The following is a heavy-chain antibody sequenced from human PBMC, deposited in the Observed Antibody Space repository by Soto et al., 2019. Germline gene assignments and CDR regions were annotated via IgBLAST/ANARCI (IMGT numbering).Heavy chain of an antibody. CDR3: AAGGGLPRYY. CDR1: GGSISSGGYS. D-gene: IGHD5-12*01. Sequence: QLQLQESGSGLVKPSQTLSLTCAVSGGSISSGGYSWRWIRQPPGKGLEWIGYIYHSRSTYDNPSLKSRVTISVDRSKNQCSLKLSSVTAADTAVYYCAAGGGLPRYYWGQGTLVTVSS. CDR2: IYHSRST. J-gene: IGHJ4*02. V-gene: IGHV4-30-2*01.